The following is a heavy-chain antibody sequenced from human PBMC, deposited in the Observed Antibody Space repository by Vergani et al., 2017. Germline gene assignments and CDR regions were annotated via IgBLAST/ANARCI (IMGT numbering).Heavy chain of an antibody. J-gene: IGHJ6*02. CDR2: IIPIFGTA. CDR3: ARALYGSGGSIYGMDV. V-gene: IGHV1-69*13. D-gene: IGHD3-10*01. CDR1: GGTFSSYA. Sequence: QVQLVQSGAEVKKPGSSVNVSCKASGGTFSSYAISWVRQAPGQGLEWMGRIIPIFGTANYAQKFQGRVTITADESTSTAYMELSSLRSEDTAVYYCARALYGSGGSIYGMDVWGQGTTVTVSS.